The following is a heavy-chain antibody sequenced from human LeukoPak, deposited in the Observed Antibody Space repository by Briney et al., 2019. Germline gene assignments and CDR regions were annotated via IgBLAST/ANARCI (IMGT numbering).Heavy chain of an antibody. CDR1: GFTFSSYS. CDR3: ARDGDKYSSSWYASDYFDY. CDR2: ISSSSSTI. Sequence: GGSLRLSCAASGFTFSSYSMNWVRQAPGKGLEWVSYISSSSSTIYYADSVKGRFTISRDNAKNSLYLQMNSLRAKDTAVYYCARDGDKYSSSWYASDYFDYWGQGTLVTVSS. V-gene: IGHV3-48*01. D-gene: IGHD6-13*01. J-gene: IGHJ4*02.